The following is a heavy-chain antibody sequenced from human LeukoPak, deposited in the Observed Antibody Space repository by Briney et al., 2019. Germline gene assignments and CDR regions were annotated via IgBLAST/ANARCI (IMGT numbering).Heavy chain of an antibody. CDR1: GFTFSGYA. CDR2: ISYDGSNY. V-gene: IGHV3-30-3*01. J-gene: IGHJ3*02. CDR3: ARPYSGSYVAAFDI. D-gene: IGHD1-26*01. Sequence: GGSLRLSCAASGFTFSGYAMHWVRQAPGKGLEWVAVISYDGSNYYHTDSVKGRFTISRDNSKNTLYLQMNSLRAEDTAAYYCARPYSGSYVAAFDIWGQGTMVTVSS.